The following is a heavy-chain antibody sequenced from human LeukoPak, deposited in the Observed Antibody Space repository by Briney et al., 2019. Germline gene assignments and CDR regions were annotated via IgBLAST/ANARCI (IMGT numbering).Heavy chain of an antibody. CDR2: IIPTFGTP. CDR3: AREQMYFYDSSGPILEH. D-gene: IGHD3-22*01. Sequence: SVKASCKSSGGTFTRYALNWVRQAPGQGLEWMGAIIPTFGTPNYAQKFQGRLTITADESTTTAYMELSSLRSEDTAVYYCAREQMYFYDSSGPILEHWGQGTLVTVSS. J-gene: IGHJ1*01. V-gene: IGHV1-69*13. CDR1: GGTFTRYA.